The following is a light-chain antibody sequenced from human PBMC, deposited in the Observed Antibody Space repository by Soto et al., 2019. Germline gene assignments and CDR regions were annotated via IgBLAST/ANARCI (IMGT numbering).Light chain of an antibody. Sequence: QSALTQPASVSGSPGQSITISCTGTSSDVGGYNYVSWYQQHPGKAPKLMIYDVSNRPSGVSNRFSGSKSGNTASLTISGVQGEDEADYYCSSYTSSSTLGVFGGGTKVTVL. CDR1: SSDVGGYNY. CDR3: SSYTSSSTLGV. J-gene: IGLJ2*01. V-gene: IGLV2-14*01. CDR2: DVS.